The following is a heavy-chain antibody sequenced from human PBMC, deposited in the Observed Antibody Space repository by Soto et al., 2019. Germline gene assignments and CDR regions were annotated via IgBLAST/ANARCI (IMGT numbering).Heavy chain of an antibody. Sequence: LSLTCTVSGGSINSSYWSWIRRPPGKGLEWIAYIYDTGISGYTPSTSYNPSLKSRVTMSVDTSKSQFSLRLTSVTAADTAVYYCARGEDAFFYYGLDVWGQGITVTVSS. CDR1: GGSINSSY. J-gene: IGHJ6*02. V-gene: IGHV4-59*01. CDR3: ARGEDAFFYYGLDV. CDR2: IYDTGISGYTPST.